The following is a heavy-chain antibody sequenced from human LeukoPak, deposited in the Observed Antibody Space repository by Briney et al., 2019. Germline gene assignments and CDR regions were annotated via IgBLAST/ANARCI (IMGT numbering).Heavy chain of an antibody. J-gene: IGHJ4*02. V-gene: IGHV1-69*13. CDR1: GGTFSSYA. CDR2: IIPIFGTA. CDR3: ARESHDTREDY. D-gene: IGHD3-22*01. Sequence: GASVKVSCKASGGTFSSYAISWVRQAPGQGLEWMGGIIPIFGTANYAQKFQGRVTITADESTSTANMELRSLRSDDTAVYYCARESHDTREDYWGQGTLVTVSS.